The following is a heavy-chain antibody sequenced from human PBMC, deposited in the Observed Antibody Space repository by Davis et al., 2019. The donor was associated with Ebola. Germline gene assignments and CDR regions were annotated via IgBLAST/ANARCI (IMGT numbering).Heavy chain of an antibody. CDR3: ARTYCSSTSCYGDWFDP. Sequence: ASVKVSCKASGCTFTSYYMHWVRQAPGQGLEWMGIINPSGGSTSYAQKFQGRVTITADESTSTAYMELSSLRSEDTAVYYCARTYCSSTSCYGDWFDPWGQGTLVTVSS. D-gene: IGHD2-2*01. CDR2: INPSGGST. J-gene: IGHJ5*02. CDR1: GCTFTSYY. V-gene: IGHV1-46*01.